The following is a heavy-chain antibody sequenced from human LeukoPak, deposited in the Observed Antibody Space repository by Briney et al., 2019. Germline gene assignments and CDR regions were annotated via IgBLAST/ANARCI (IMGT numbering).Heavy chain of an antibody. V-gene: IGHV4-59*11. D-gene: IGHD3-3*01. CDR2: IYYSGST. Sequence: SETLSLTCTVSGSSISSHYWSWIRQPPGKGLEWIGYIYYSGSTNYNPSLKSRVTISVDTSKNQFSLKLSSVTAADTAVYYCARVTIFGVVIWFDPWGQGTLVTVSS. CDR1: GSSISSHY. CDR3: ARVTIFGVVIWFDP. J-gene: IGHJ5*02.